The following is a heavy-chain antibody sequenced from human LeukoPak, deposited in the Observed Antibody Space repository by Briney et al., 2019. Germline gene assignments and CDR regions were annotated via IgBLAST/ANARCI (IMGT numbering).Heavy chain of an antibody. D-gene: IGHD3-10*01. V-gene: IGHV4-4*07. CDR2: IFTSGIA. CDR3: AREISGTYYNPLGYMDV. Sequence: SETLSLTCTVSGGSIGIYYGNWIRQPAGKGGEGIGRIFTSGIANYHPSLKSRVTMSVDTSKNQFSLNLSSVTAADTAVYYCAREISGTYYNPLGYMDVWGKGTTVTVSS. CDR1: GGSIGIYY. J-gene: IGHJ6*03.